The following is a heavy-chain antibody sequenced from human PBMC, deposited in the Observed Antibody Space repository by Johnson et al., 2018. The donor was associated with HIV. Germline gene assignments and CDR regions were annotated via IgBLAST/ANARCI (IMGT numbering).Heavy chain of an antibody. J-gene: IGHJ3*02. CDR2: IRYDGSNK. CDR3: AREEGTDILTRGDAVDI. V-gene: IGHV3-30*02. Sequence: QVQLVESGGGVVQPGGSLRLSCAASGFSFSTYGMHWVRQAPGKGLKWVSFIRYDGSNKYYADSVKGRFTISRDNSKNTLYLQMNSLRTEDTAVYYCAREEGTDILTRGDAVDIWGQGTMVTVSS. D-gene: IGHD3-9*01. CDR1: GFSFSTYG.